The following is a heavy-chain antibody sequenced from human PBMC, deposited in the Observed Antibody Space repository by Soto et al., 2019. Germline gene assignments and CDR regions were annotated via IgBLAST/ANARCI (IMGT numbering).Heavy chain of an antibody. J-gene: IGHJ4*02. CDR1: GYTFTSYY. V-gene: IGHV1-46*01. CDR2: INPSGGST. CDR3: ARGGSGWYGTVGPPYYFAY. Sequence: QVQLVQSGAEVKKPGASVKVSCKASGYTFTSYYMHWVRQAPGQGLEWMGIINPSGGSTSYAQKFQGRVTMTRDTSTSTVYMELSSLRSEDTAVYYCARGGSGWYGTVGPPYYFAYWGQGTLVTVSS. D-gene: IGHD6-19*01.